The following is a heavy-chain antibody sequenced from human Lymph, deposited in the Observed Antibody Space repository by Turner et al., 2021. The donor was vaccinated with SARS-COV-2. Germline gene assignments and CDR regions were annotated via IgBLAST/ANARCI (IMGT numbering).Heavy chain of an antibody. CDR1: GYSFTSYW. J-gene: IGHJ4*02. D-gene: IGHD3-3*01. CDR2: IYPGDSDT. V-gene: IGHV5-51*01. CDR3: ARREWGGSLGHIDY. Sequence: VQLVQSGAEVKKPGESLQISCTGSGYSFTSYWIGWVRQMPGKGLVCKGIIYPGDSDTRYSPSFQGQVNISAAKSISTAYLQWSSLKASDTAMYYCARREWGGSLGHIDYWGQGTLVTVSS.